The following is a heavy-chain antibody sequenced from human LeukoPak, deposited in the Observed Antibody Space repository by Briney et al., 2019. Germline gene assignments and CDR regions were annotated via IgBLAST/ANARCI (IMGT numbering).Heavy chain of an antibody. V-gene: IGHV3-23*01. D-gene: IGHD3-22*01. J-gene: IGHJ4*02. CDR2: ISGSGGST. CDR3: AKYYYDSSGYYPHPADY. CDR1: GFTFSSYS. Sequence: PGGSLRLSCAASGFTFSSYSMNWVRQAPGKGLEWVSAISGSGGSTYYADSVKGRFTISRDNSKNTLYLQMNSLRAEDTAVYYCAKYYYDSSGYYPHPADYWGQGTLVTVSS.